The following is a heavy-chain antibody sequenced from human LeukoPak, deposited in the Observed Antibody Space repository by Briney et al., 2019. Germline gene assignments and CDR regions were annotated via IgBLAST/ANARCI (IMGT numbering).Heavy chain of an antibody. CDR1: GGSFSGYY. V-gene: IGHV4-34*01. CDR3: ARGYGDYYFDY. Sequence: SETLSLTCAVYGGSFSGYYWSWIRQPPGKGLEWIGEINHSGSTNYNPSLKSRVTISVDTSKNQFSLKLSSVTAADTAVYHCARGYGDYYFDYWGQGTLVTVSS. J-gene: IGHJ4*02. CDR2: INHSGST. D-gene: IGHD4-17*01.